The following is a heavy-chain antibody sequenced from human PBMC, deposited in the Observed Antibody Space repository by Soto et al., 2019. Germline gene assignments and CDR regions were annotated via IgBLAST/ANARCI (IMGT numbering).Heavy chain of an antibody. CDR3: AGCSGGSCYYYYYGMDV. CDR1: GGTFSSYA. J-gene: IGHJ6*02. CDR2: IIPIFGTA. Sequence: GASVKVSCKASGGTFSSYAISWVRQAPGQGLEWMGGIIPIFGTANYAQKFQGRVTITADESTSTAYMELSSLRSEDTAVYYCAGCSGGSCYYYYYGMDVWGQGTTVT. V-gene: IGHV1-69*13. D-gene: IGHD2-15*01.